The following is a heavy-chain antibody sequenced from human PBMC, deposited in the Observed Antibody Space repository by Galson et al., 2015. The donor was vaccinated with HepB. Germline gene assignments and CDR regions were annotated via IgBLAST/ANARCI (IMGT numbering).Heavy chain of an antibody. J-gene: IGHJ4*02. D-gene: IGHD1-26*01. CDR2: IIPIFGTA. CDR1: GGTFSSYA. V-gene: IGHV1-69*13. Sequence: SVKVSCKASGGTFSSYAISWVRQAPGQGLEWMGGIIPIFGTANYAQKFQGRVTITADESTSTAYMELSSLRSEDTAVYYCARDAIGWELRQPLGYWGQGTLVTVSS. CDR3: ARDAIGWELRQPLGY.